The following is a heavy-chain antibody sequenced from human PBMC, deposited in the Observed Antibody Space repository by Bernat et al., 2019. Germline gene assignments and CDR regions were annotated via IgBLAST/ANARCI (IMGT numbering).Heavy chain of an antibody. J-gene: IGHJ4*02. CDR3: ARDRWLRGEDY. D-gene: IGHD5-12*01. CDR2: VKQDESEK. V-gene: IGHV3-7*01. Sequence: EVQLVESGGDLVQPGGSLRLSCAASGFIFSNYWMSWVRQAPGKGLEWVANVKQDESEKYYVDSVKGRFTISRDNAKNSLYLQMTSMSAEDTAIYYCARDRWLRGEDYWGQGTLVTVAS. CDR1: GFIFSNYW.